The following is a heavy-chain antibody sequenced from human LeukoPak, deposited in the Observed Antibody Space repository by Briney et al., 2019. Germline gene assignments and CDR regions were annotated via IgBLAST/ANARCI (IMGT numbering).Heavy chain of an antibody. Sequence: PGGSLRLSCAASGFTFSSYGMHWVRQAPGKGLECVAVLSYDGSNKYYADSVKGRFTISRDNSRNTLYLQMNSLRGEDTAVYYCARGTGYSVFDYWGQGTLVTVSS. CDR1: GFTFSSYG. CDR3: ARGTGYSVFDY. CDR2: LSYDGSNK. V-gene: IGHV3-30*03. J-gene: IGHJ4*02. D-gene: IGHD5-24*01.